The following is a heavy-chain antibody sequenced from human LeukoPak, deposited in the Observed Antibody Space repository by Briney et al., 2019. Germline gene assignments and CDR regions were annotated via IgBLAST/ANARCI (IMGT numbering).Heavy chain of an antibody. V-gene: IGHV1-2*02. D-gene: IGHD6-19*01. CDR3: ARDPFKGRWLVGYYYYYYMDV. CDR2: INPNSGGT. J-gene: IGHJ6*03. Sequence: EASVKVSCKASGYTFTGYYMHWVRQAPAQGLEWMGWINPNSGGTNYAQKFQGRVTMTRDTSISTAYMELSRLRSDDTAVYYCARDPFKGRWLVGYYYYYYMDVWGKGTTVTVSS. CDR1: GYTFTGYY.